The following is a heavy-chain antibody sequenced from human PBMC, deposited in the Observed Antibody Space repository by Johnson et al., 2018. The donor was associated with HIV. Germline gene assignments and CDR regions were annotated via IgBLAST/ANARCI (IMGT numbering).Heavy chain of an antibody. Sequence: QMLLVESGGGLVQPGGSLRLSCAASGFTFSSYAMHWVRQAPGKGLEWVAVISYDGSNKYYADSVKGRFTISRDNSKNTLYLQINSLRPEDTAVYYCARLPSGYSRDDLDIWGQGTMVTVSS. CDR2: ISYDGSNK. CDR1: GFTFSSYA. V-gene: IGHV3-30-3*01. J-gene: IGHJ3*02. D-gene: IGHD5-18*01. CDR3: ARLPSGYSRDDLDI.